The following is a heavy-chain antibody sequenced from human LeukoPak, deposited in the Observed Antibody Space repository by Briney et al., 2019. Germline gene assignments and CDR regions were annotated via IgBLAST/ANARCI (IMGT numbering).Heavy chain of an antibody. CDR3: ARGKSSYCSGGSCQHDAFDI. CDR1: GFTFGSYA. D-gene: IGHD2-15*01. J-gene: IGHJ3*02. Sequence: PGGSLRLSCVASGFTFGSYAMHWVRQAPGKGLEYVSVISTDGDNTYYANFVKGGFTISRDNSKNTMYLQMGSLRAEDMAVYYCARGKSSYCSGGSCQHDAFDIWGQGTMVTVSS. V-gene: IGHV3-64*01. CDR2: ISTDGDNT.